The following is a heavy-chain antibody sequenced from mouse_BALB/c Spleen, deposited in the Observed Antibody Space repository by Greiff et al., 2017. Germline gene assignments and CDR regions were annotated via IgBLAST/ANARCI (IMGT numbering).Heavy chain of an antibody. Sequence: QLQESGPELVKPGASVKVSCKASGYAFTSYNMYWVKQSHGKSLEWIGYIDPYNGGTSYNQKFKGKATLTVDKSSSTAYMHLNSLTSEDSAVYYCARLGGYDGAWFAYWGQGTLVTVSA. CDR3: ARLGGYDGAWFAY. CDR2: IDPYNGGT. D-gene: IGHD2-2*01. V-gene: IGHV1S135*01. J-gene: IGHJ3*01. CDR1: GYAFTSYN.